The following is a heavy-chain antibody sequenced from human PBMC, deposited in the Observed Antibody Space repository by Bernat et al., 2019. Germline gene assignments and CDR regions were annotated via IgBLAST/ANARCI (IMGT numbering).Heavy chain of an antibody. D-gene: IGHD4-23*01. Sequence: EVQLVESGGGLVQPGGSLRLSCAASGFTFSSYSMNWVRQAPGKGLEWVSYISSSSSTIYYADSVKGRFTISRDNAKNSLYLQMNSLRAEDTAVYYCARDGRWRGTSYGMDVWGQGTTVTVSS. J-gene: IGHJ6*02. V-gene: IGHV3-48*01. CDR3: ARDGRWRGTSYGMDV. CDR2: ISSSSSTI. CDR1: GFTFSSYS.